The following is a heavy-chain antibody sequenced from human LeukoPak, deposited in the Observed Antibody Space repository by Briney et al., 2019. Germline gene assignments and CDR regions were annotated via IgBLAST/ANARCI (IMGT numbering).Heavy chain of an antibody. CDR3: ARVYSMVFGP. CDR2: IYHSGST. J-gene: IGHJ5*02. V-gene: IGHV4-30-2*01. Sequence: PSETLSLTCAVSGGSISSGGYSWSWIRQPPGKGLEWIGYIYHSGSTYYNPSLKSRVTISVDRSKNQFSLKLSSVTAADTAVYYCARVYSMVFGPWSQGTLVTVSS. CDR1: GGSISSGGYS. D-gene: IGHD3-10*01.